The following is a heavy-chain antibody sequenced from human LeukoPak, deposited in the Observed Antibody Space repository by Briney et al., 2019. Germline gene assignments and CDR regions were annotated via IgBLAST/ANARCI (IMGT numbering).Heavy chain of an antibody. CDR2: ISSSSSYI. V-gene: IGHV3-21*05. J-gene: IGHJ4*02. CDR3: ARDADDILTGYYDY. CDR1: GFTFSSYE. D-gene: IGHD3-9*01. Sequence: PGGSLRLSCAASGFTFSSYEMNWVRQAPGKGLEWVSYISSSSSYIYYADSVKGRFTISRDNAKNSLYLQMNSLRAEDTAVYYCARDADDILTGYYDYWGQGTLVTVSS.